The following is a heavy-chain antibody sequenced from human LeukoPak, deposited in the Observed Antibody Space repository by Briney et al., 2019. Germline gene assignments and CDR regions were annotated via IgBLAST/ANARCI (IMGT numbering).Heavy chain of an antibody. D-gene: IGHD4-17*01. CDR1: GFTFSSYA. CDR3: ARDAWATVNHWYFDL. CDR2: ISSNGGST. J-gene: IGHJ2*01. V-gene: IGHV3-64D*06. Sequence: GGSLRLSCSASGFTFSSYAMHWVRQAPGKGLEYVSAISSNGGSTYYADSVKGRFTISRDNSKNTLYLQMSSLRAEDTAVYYCARDAWATVNHWYFDLWGRGTLVTVSS.